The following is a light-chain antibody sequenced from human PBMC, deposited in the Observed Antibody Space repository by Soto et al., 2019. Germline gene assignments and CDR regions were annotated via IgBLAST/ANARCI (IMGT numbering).Light chain of an antibody. J-gene: IGLJ1*01. CDR3: SSYGGSSPFYV. CDR1: SSDVGGYNY. CDR2: EVN. Sequence: QSALTQPPSASGSPGQSVTISCTGTSSDVGGYNYVSWYQQHPGKAPKLMIFEVNKRPSGVPDRFSGSKSGNTASLTVSGLQTEDEADYYCSSYGGSSPFYVFGTGTKLTVL. V-gene: IGLV2-8*01.